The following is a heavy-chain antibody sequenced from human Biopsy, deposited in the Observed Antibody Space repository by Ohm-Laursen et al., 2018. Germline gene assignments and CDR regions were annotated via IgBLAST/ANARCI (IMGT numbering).Heavy chain of an antibody. Sequence: GTLSLTCAVSNVSFSSYYWSWIRQPPGKGLEWIGEISHTGSTNYNPPLKSRVFMSVDTSRNQFSLKLSSVTAADTAIYYCASQQSIQRCFGEFSPLFRGQGTLVTVSP. D-gene: IGHD3-10*01. CDR2: ISHTGST. CDR3: ASQQSIQRCFGEFSPLF. J-gene: IGHJ4*02. CDR1: NVSFSSYY. V-gene: IGHV4-34*01.